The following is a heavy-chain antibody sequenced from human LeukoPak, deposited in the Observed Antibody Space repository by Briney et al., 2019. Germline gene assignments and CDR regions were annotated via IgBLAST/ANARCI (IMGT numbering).Heavy chain of an antibody. V-gene: IGHV4-59*08. CDR3: ARNSAVATSRSWFDP. CDR1: DGSISNYY. J-gene: IGHJ5*02. D-gene: IGHD6-19*01. Sequence: PSETLSLTCSVFDGSISNYYWSWIRQPPGKGLEWIGYAYYSGSTTYNPSLESRVTISVDTSKNQFSLKLTAVTAADTAVYYCARNSAVATSRSWFDPWGQGTLVTVLS. CDR2: AYYSGST.